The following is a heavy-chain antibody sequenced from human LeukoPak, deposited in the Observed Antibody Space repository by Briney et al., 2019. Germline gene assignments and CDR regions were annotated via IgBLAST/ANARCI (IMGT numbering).Heavy chain of an antibody. V-gene: IGHV3-30-3*01. CDR2: ISADGNIK. CDR3: ASKIASGY. D-gene: IGHD3-3*02. CDR1: GFSFSSHA. J-gene: IGHJ4*02. Sequence: PGGSLRLSCAASGFSFSSHAMHWVRQAPGKGLEWVAVISADGNIKYYVDSVKGRFTISRDDSKSTLYLQMDSLRAEDTAVYYCASKIASGYWGQGTLVTVSS.